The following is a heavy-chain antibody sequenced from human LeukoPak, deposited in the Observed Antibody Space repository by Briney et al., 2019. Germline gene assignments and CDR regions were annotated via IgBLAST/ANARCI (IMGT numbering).Heavy chain of an antibody. CDR1: GFTFSRHG. D-gene: IGHD6-6*01. V-gene: IGHV3-33*01. CDR3: ARDEYSSSQDDYYYGMDV. CDR2: IWEDGNKK. J-gene: IGHJ6*02. Sequence: GGSLRLSCAASGFTFSRHGMHWVRQAPGKGLEWVAVIWEDGNKKYYADSVKGRFTISRDNFKNTLYLQMNSLRAEDMAVYYCARDEYSSSQDDYYYGMDVWGQGTTVTVSS.